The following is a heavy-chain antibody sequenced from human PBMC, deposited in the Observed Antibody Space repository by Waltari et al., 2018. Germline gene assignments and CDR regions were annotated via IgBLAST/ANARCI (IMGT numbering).Heavy chain of an antibody. D-gene: IGHD4-17*01. J-gene: IGHJ4*02. CDR2: VYHFGSS. V-gene: IGHV4-38-2*01. Sequence: QVQLQESGPGLVKPSETLSLTCAVSGASITSASYWGWIRQPPGKGLEWIGYVYHFGSSSYNPSLKSRVTMSVDTSKRQFSLNLSSVTAADTAVYYCARHESAHYGGFDSWGRETLVTVSA. CDR1: GASITSASY. CDR3: ARHESAHYGGFDS.